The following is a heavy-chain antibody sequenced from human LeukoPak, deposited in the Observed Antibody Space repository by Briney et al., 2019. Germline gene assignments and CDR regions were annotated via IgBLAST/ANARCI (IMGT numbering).Heavy chain of an antibody. D-gene: IGHD5/OR15-5a*01. J-gene: IGHJ4*02. CDR1: GGSISGNY. Sequence: PSETLFLTCNVSGGSISGNYWSWIRQPAGKGLEWIGHIYSSGSTKFNPSLKSRVSMSVLMSKNQFSLRLNSVTAADTAVYYCARDSVYWGQGTLVTVSS. CDR2: IYSSGST. CDR3: ARDSVY. V-gene: IGHV4-4*07.